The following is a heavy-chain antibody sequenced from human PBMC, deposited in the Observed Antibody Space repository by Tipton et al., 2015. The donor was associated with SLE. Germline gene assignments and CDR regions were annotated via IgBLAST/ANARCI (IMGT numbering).Heavy chain of an antibody. J-gene: IGHJ3*02. CDR1: GFKFDNDA. CDR3: ARKGRLRRDAFDI. V-gene: IGHV3-30*04. CDR2: ISYDGSDT. D-gene: IGHD3-16*01. Sequence: RSLRLSCAASGFKFDNDAMHWVRQAPGKGLEWVAIISYDGSDTYYTDSVKGRFTISRDNSKNTLYLQMNSLRAEDTAVYYCARKGRLRRDAFDIWGQGTMVTVSS.